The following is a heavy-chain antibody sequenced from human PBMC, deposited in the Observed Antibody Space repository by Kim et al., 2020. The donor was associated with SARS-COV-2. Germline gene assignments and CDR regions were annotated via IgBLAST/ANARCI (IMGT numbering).Heavy chain of an antibody. J-gene: IGHJ4*02. V-gene: IGHV3-33*05. CDR3: ARDRAVAGTRVTPVDY. CDR1: GFTFSSYG. CDR2: ISYDGSNK. D-gene: IGHD6-19*01. Sequence: GGSLRLSCAASGFTFSSYGMHWVRQAPGKGLEWVAVISYDGSNKYYADSVKGRFTISRDNSKNTLYLQMNSLRAEDTAVYYCARDRAVAGTRVTPVDYWGQGTLVTVSS.